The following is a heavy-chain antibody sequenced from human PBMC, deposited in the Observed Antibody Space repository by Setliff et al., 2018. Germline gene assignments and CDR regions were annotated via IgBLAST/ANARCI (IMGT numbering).Heavy chain of an antibody. V-gene: IGHV3-23*01. CDR2: ISDTALGI. Sequence: LRLSCAASGFTFNTYAMSWVRQPPGRGLEWVSSISDTALGIYYADSVRGRFTISRDNSKKTLYLQMNSLRAEDTAVYYCVKDVVGYSSTWPKRDYFDYWGQGTLVTVSS. CDR1: GFTFNTYA. J-gene: IGHJ4*02. D-gene: IGHD6-13*01. CDR3: VKDVVGYSSTWPKRDYFDY.